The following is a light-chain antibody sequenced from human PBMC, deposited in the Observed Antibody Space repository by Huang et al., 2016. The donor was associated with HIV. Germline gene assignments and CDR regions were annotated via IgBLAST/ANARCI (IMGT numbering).Light chain of an antibody. CDR3: QQYGGSPPT. Sequence: IVLTQSPGTLSLSPGERATLSCRASQSVSSSYLAWYQQKPGQAPRLRIYGASNRATCIPDRFSGSGSGTDFTLTIKRLEPEEFAMYFCQQYGGSPPTFGPGTKVEIK. J-gene: IGKJ3*01. CDR2: GAS. CDR1: QSVSSSY. V-gene: IGKV3-20*01.